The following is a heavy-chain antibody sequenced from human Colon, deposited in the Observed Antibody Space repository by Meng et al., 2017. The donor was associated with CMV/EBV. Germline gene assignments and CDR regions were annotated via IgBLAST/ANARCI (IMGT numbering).Heavy chain of an antibody. J-gene: IGHJ5*02. V-gene: IGHV4-38-2*01. CDR3: ARSPRGSINWFDP. D-gene: IGHD2/OR15-2a*01. CDR1: TYSISRGYY. CDR2: VYSSGTT. Sequence: GSLRLSCDVSTYSISRGYYRGWVRQPPGKGLEWIGNVYSSGTTYYNPSLESRVTISVDTSKNQFSLKLKSVTAADTAVYFCARSPRGSINWFDPWGQGTLVTVSS.